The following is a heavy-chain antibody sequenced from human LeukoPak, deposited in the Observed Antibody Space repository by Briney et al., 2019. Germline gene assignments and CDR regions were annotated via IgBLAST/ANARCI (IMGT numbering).Heavy chain of an antibody. CDR3: AKVGSNSWYAY. J-gene: IGHJ4*02. Sequence: GGSLRLSCAASGXTFSNYAVSWVRQAPGKGLDWVSVISGSGGSTYYADSVKGRFTISRDNSKNTLYLQMNSLRAEDTAVYNCAKVGSNSWYAYWGQGTLATVSS. D-gene: IGHD6-13*01. CDR1: GXTFSNYA. CDR2: ISGSGGST. V-gene: IGHV3-23*01.